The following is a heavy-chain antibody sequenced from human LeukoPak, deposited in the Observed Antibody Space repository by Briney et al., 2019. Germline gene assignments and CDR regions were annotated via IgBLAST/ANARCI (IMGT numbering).Heavy chain of an antibody. V-gene: IGHV3-30*18. J-gene: IGHJ4*02. CDR3: AKVSSPARGSLNY. CDR1: GFTFSSYG. CDR2: ISYDGSNK. D-gene: IGHD1-26*01. Sequence: GGSLRLSCAASGFTFSSYGMHWVRQAPGKGLEWVAVISYDGSNKYYADSVKGRFTISRDNSKNMLYLQMNSLRAEDTAVYYCAKVSSPARGSLNYWGQGTLVTVSS.